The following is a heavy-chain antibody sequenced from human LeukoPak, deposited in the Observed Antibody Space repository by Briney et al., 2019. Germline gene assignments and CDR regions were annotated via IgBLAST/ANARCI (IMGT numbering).Heavy chain of an antibody. CDR1: GFIFSSYG. D-gene: IGHD2-15*01. CDR2: IWSDGSNK. J-gene: IGHJ4*02. V-gene: IGHV3-30*12. Sequence: GGSLRLSCAASGFIFSSYGMHWVRQAPGKGLQWVAVIWSDGSNKDYGDSVKGRFTISRDDSKNTLYLQMNSLRADDTAMYYCARSGGGTYFDNWGQGTLVTVSS. CDR3: ARSGGGTYFDN.